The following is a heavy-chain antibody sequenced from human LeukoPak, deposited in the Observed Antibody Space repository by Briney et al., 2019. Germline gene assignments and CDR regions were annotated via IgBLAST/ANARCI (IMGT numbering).Heavy chain of an antibody. D-gene: IGHD5-18*01. J-gene: IGHJ4*02. Sequence: GRSLRLSCAASGFTFDDYAMHWVRQAPGKGLEWVSGISWNSGSIGYADSVKGRFTISRDNAKNSLYLQMNSLRAEDTAVYYCASGGRTAMVIDYWGQGTLVTVSS. CDR3: ASGGRTAMVIDY. CDR1: GFTFDDYA. V-gene: IGHV3-9*01. CDR2: ISWNSGSI.